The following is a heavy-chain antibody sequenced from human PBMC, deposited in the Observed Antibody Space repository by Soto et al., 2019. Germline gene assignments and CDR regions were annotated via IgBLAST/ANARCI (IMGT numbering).Heavy chain of an antibody. D-gene: IGHD1-1*01. J-gene: IGHJ5*02. CDR3: ARDWKGAEGFDP. V-gene: IGHV1-18*01. CDR2: ISAYNGNT. Sequence: ASVKVSCKASGYTFTNFGISWVRQAPGQGLEWMGWISAYNGNTDYAQKFQGRVTMTTDTSTSTAYMEVRSLRFDDTAVYFCARDWKGAEGFDPWGQGTLVTVSS. CDR1: GYTFTNFG.